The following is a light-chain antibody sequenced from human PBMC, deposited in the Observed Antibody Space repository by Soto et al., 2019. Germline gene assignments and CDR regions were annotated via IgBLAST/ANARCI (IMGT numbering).Light chain of an antibody. CDR3: QQYNSYSWT. J-gene: IGKJ1*01. Sequence: DIQMTQYPSTLSASVGDRVTITCRASQSISSWLAWYQQKPGKAPKLLIYKASSLESGVPSRFSGSGSGTEFTLTISSLQPDDFATYCCQQYNSYSWTVGQGTKVEIK. CDR2: KAS. V-gene: IGKV1-5*03. CDR1: QSISSW.